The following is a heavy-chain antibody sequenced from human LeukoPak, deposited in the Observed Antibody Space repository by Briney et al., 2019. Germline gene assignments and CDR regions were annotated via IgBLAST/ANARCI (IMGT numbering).Heavy chain of an antibody. CDR3: ARNIAAGAFDI. CDR2: IWYDGSNK. J-gene: IGHJ3*02. D-gene: IGHD6-13*01. Sequence: GGSLRLSCAASGFTFSNYGIHWVRQAPGKGLEWVALIWYDGSNKYYADSVKGRFTISRDDSNNTLYLQMNSLRAEDTAVYYCARNIAAGAFDIWGQGTMVTVSS. V-gene: IGHV3-33*01. CDR1: GFTFSNYG.